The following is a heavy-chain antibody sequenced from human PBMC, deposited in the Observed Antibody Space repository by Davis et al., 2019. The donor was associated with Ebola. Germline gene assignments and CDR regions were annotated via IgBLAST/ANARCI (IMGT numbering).Heavy chain of an antibody. CDR3: ARDRDIVGGGGY. CDR1: GFTFSSYA. V-gene: IGHV3-23*01. Sequence: GESLKISCAASGFTFSSYAMSWVRQAPGKGLEWVSAISGSGGSTYYADSVKGRFTISRDNSKNTLYLQMNSLRAEDTAVYYCARDRDIVGGGGYWGQGTLVTVSS. CDR2: ISGSGGST. D-gene: IGHD2-15*01. J-gene: IGHJ4*02.